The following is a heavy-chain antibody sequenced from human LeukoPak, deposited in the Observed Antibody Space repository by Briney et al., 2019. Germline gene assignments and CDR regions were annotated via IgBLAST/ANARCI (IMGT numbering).Heavy chain of an antibody. Sequence: GGSLRLSCAASGFTFSSYGMHWVRQAPGKGLEWVAVISYDGSNKYYADSVKGRYTISRDNSKNTLYLQMNSLRAEDTAVYYCAKDRFDYWGQGTLVTVSS. CDR1: GFTFSSYG. CDR3: AKDRFDY. V-gene: IGHV3-30*18. CDR2: ISYDGSNK. J-gene: IGHJ4*02.